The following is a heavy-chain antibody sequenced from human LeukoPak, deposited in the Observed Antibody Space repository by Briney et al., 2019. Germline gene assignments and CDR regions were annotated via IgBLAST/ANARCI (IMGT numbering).Heavy chain of an antibody. D-gene: IGHD5-24*01. CDR2: IYYSGST. CDR1: GGFITSYY. Sequence: SETLPLTCTVSGGFITSYYWSWIRQPPGKGLEWIGYIYYSGSTNYNPSLQSRVTISIDTSKNQFSLKPRSVTAADTAVYYCARDGGRNGYNGFDYWGQGTLITVSS. CDR3: ARDGGRNGYNGFDY. V-gene: IGHV4-59*01. J-gene: IGHJ4*02.